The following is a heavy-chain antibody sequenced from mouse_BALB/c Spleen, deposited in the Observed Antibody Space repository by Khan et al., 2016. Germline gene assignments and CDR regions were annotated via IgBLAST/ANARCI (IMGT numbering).Heavy chain of an antibody. CDR3: SRGPMNYYAMDY. D-gene: IGHD2-3*01. J-gene: IGHJ4*01. Sequence: QIQLVQSGPELMKPGETVKISCKASGYTFTNYGMNWVKQAPGKGLKWMGWINTETGEPTYAADFKGRFALSLDTSASTAYLQINNLKYEDTATXFCSRGPMNYYAMDYCGQETSVTAAS. V-gene: IGHV9S8*01. CDR2: INTETGEP. CDR1: GYTFTNYG.